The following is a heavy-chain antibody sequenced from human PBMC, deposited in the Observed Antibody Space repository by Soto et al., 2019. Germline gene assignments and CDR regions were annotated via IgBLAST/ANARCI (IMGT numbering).Heavy chain of an antibody. CDR2: ILVGGST. D-gene: IGHD5-12*01. J-gene: IGHJ3*02. V-gene: IGHV3-23*01. CDR1: GFICSSYD. CDR3: AKATAITGGAFEI. Sequence: GGSLRISCAASGFICSSYDMSWVRQAPGKGLDWVSTILVGGSTHYEDSVKGRFTISRDTSKNTVYLQMNSLTAGDTAVYYCAKATAITGGAFEIYGQGALVTVSS.